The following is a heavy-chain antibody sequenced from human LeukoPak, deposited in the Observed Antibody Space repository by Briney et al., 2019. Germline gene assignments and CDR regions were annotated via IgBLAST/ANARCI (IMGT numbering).Heavy chain of an antibody. CDR2: INKNGST. V-gene: IGHV4-34*01. D-gene: IGHD6-13*01. CDR3: AQKGGAAPDYYYYMDV. Sequence: KPSEALSLTCAVYGGSFSGYYWIWIRQPPGKGLEWSGEINKNGSTNYNPSLKSRVTISVHTSKNQFSLKLSSVTAADTAVYYCAQKGGAAPDYYYYMDVWGKGTTVTVSS. J-gene: IGHJ6*03. CDR1: GGSFSGYY.